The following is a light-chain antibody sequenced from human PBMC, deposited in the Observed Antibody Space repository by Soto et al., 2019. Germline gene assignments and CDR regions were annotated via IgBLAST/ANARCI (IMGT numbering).Light chain of an antibody. CDR1: RSDVGGYDY. J-gene: IGLJ2*01. Sequence: QSALTQPASVSGSLGQSITISCTGTRSDVGGYDYVSWYQHRPGEAPKLMIYDVSLRPSGVSYRFSGSKSGNTASLAISGLQAEDEGDYSCTSYTGGSTLVVFGGGTKLTVL. V-gene: IGLV2-14*03. CDR2: DVS. CDR3: TSYTGGSTLVV.